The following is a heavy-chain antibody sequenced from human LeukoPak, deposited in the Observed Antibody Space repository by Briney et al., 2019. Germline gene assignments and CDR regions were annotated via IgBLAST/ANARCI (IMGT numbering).Heavy chain of an antibody. V-gene: IGHV3-23*01. CDR1: GFTSSQFG. J-gene: IGHJ4*02. Sequence: GGSLRLSCATSGFTSSQFGMTWVRQPPGKGLEWVASFDGNAHGTYFADSVKGRCTISSDNSKNTVYLQMNSLRADDTAIYYCAKARIIGVGWAQFDSWGQGSLVTVSS. CDR3: AKARIIGVGWAQFDS. D-gene: IGHD2-21*01. CDR2: FDGNAHGT.